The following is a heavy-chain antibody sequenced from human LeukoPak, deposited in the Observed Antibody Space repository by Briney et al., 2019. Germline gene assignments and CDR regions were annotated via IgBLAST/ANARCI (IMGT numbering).Heavy chain of an antibody. J-gene: IGHJ4*02. CDR1: GGTISSYA. Sequence: GASVKVSCKASGGTISSYAISWVRQPPGRGLEWMGGVIPIFGTANYPHKFQGRATITADKSTTTAYMELSSLRSEDTAVYDCAKDDILTGYYSFDYWGQGTLVTVSS. D-gene: IGHD3-9*01. CDR3: AKDDILTGYYSFDY. V-gene: IGHV1-69*06. CDR2: VIPIFGTA.